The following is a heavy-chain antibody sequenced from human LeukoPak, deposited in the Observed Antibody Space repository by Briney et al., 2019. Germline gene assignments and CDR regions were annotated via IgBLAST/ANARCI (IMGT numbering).Heavy chain of an antibody. J-gene: IGHJ4*02. D-gene: IGHD3-22*01. Sequence: PWGSLRLSCAASGFTFSSYGMHWVRQAPGKGLEWVAVIWYDGGNKYYTDSVKGRFTISRDNSKNMLYLQLNSLRAEDSAVYRCARAAYDSSGYLTLWGQGTLVTVSS. CDR1: GFTFSSYG. CDR2: IWYDGGNK. V-gene: IGHV3-33*01. CDR3: ARAAYDSSGYLTL.